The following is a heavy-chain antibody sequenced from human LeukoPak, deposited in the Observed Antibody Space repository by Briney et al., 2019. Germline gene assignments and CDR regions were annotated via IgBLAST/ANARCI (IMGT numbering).Heavy chain of an antibody. CDR3: ARVSDDFWSGYYKD. Sequence: SETLSLTCTVSGDSISSGGYYWSWIRQHPGKGLEWIGYIYYSGSTYYNPSLKSRVTISVDTSKNQFSLKLSSVTAADTAVYYCARVSDDFWSGYYKDWGQGTLVTVSS. CDR2: IYYSGST. V-gene: IGHV4-31*03. D-gene: IGHD3-3*01. J-gene: IGHJ4*02. CDR1: GDSISSGGYY.